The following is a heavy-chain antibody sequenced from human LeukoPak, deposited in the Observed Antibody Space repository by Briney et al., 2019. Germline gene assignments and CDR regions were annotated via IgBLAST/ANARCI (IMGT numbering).Heavy chain of an antibody. CDR2: INWNGGST. CDR3: ARYYYDSSGSYPFDY. V-gene: IGHV3-20*04. D-gene: IGHD3-22*01. CDR1: GFTFSSYA. Sequence: GGSLRLSCAASGFTFSSYAMSWVRQAPGKGLEWVSGINWNGGSTGYADSVKGRFTISRDNAKNSLYLQMNSLRAEDTALYYCARYYYDSSGSYPFDYWGQGTLVTVSS. J-gene: IGHJ4*02.